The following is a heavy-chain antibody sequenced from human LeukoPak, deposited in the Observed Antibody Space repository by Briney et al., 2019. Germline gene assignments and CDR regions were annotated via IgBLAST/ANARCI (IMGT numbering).Heavy chain of an antibody. Sequence: PGGSLRLSCAASGFTFNLYAMHWIRQAPGKGPEWVALISFDGSNQYCADSVKGRFTISRDNSKNTLFLQMNSLRTEDTAVYYCARDHDSSGWNFDYWGQGTLVTVSS. CDR3: ARDHDSSGWNFDY. CDR1: GFTFNLYA. J-gene: IGHJ4*02. D-gene: IGHD6-19*01. CDR2: ISFDGSNQ. V-gene: IGHV3-30-3*01.